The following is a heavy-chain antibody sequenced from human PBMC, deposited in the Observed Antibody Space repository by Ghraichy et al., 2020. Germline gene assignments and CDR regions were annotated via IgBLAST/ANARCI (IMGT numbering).Heavy chain of an antibody. J-gene: IGHJ5*02. D-gene: IGHD2-21*02. V-gene: IGHV4-39*02. CDR1: GDSISGSRHY. CDR2: RYYSGRT. CDR3: ARLVGVTIPPRGSQRGVVVVVTATPDR. Sequence: SETLSLTCAVSGDSISGSRHYWGWIRQPPGQGLEWVGTRYYSGRTYSNPSLQSRVSISVDRSKNHFSLQLTSVTAADTAVYFCARLVGVTIPPRGSQRGVVVVVTATPDRGGQGILVTVSS.